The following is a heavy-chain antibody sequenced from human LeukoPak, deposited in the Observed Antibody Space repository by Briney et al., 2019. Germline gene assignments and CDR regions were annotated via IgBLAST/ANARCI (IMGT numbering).Heavy chain of an antibody. V-gene: IGHV3-74*01. J-gene: IGHJ4*02. CDR1: GFTFNRYW. CDR3: ARGRGTIYMFDY. D-gene: IGHD2/OR15-2a*01. Sequence: GGSLRLSCAASGFTFNRYWMHWVRQVPGKGLVWVSRINSDGSSTTYADSVKGRFTISRDNARNTLYLQMNSLRAEDAAVYYCARGRGTIYMFDYWGQGTLVTVSS. CDR2: INSDGSST.